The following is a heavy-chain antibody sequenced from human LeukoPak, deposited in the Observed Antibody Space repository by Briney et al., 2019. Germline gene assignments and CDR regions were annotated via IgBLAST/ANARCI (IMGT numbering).Heavy chain of an antibody. V-gene: IGHV1-18*01. D-gene: IGHD3-22*01. J-gene: IGHJ4*02. Sequence: ASVKVSCKTSGSTFSRHGITWVRQAPGQGLEWMGWVSGYNGNTNYAQNVQGRVTMTTDTSTNTAYMELRSLRSDDTAVYYCAKDIHPGLDSGASCCFDYWGQGTPVTVSS. CDR3: AKDIHPGLDSGASCCFDY. CDR1: GSTFSRHG. CDR2: VSGYNGNT.